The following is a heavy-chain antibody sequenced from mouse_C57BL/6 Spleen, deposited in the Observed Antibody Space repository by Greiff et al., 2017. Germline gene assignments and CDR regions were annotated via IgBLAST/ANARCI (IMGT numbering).Heavy chain of an antibody. D-gene: IGHD2-5*01. CDR2: IDPANGNT. V-gene: IGHV14-3*01. CDR1: GFNIKNTY. Sequence: VQLQQSVAELVRPGASVKLSCTASGFNIKNTYMHWVKQRPEQGLEWIGRIDPANGNTKYDPKFKGKATITADTSSNPAYLQLSSRTSEDTAISYCARREYSNSFDYWGQGTTLTVSS. J-gene: IGHJ2*01. CDR3: ARREYSNSFDY.